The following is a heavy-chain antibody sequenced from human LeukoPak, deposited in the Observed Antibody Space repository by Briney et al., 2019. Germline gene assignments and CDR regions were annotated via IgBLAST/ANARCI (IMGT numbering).Heavy chain of an antibody. CDR1: GXSISGYY. J-gene: IGHJ4*02. CDR3: AREYSSSFDY. CDR2: IYYSGST. D-gene: IGHD6-6*01. Sequence: PSETLSLTCTVSGXSISGYYWSWIRQPPGKGREWIGYIYYSGSTNYNPSLKSRVTISVDTSKNQFSLKLSSVTAADTAVYYCAREYSSSFDYWGQGTLVTVSS. V-gene: IGHV4-59*01.